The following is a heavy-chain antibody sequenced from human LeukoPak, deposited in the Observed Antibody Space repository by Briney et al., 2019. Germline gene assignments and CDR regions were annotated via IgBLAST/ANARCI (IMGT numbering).Heavy chain of an antibody. CDR3: ARDQGVDFWSGYLVDY. V-gene: IGHV3-30-3*01. Sequence: GGSLRLSCAASGFTFSSYAMHWVRQAPGKGLEWVAVISYDGSNKYYADSVKGRFTVSRDNSKNTLYLQMNSLRAEDTAVYYCARDQGVDFWSGYLVDYWGRGTLVTVSS. J-gene: IGHJ4*02. D-gene: IGHD3-3*01. CDR2: ISYDGSNK. CDR1: GFTFSSYA.